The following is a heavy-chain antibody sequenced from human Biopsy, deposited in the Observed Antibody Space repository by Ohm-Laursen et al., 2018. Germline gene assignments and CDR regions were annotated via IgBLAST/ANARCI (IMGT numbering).Heavy chain of an antibody. Sequence: SSVKVSCKASGYTFTNYNVNWVRQATGQGLEWMGWMNPNSGNTGYAQKFQGRVTMTRNTSISTAYMELSSLTSVDTAVYYCARDFNYDGGGSFNFDYWGQGTLVTVSS. CDR2: MNPNSGNT. J-gene: IGHJ4*02. CDR3: ARDFNYDGGGSFNFDY. V-gene: IGHV1-8*01. CDR1: GYTFTNYN. D-gene: IGHD3-22*01.